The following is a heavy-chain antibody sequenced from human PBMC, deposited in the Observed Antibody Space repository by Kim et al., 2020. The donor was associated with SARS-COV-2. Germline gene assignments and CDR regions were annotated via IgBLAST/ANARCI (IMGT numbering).Heavy chain of an antibody. D-gene: IGHD2-15*01. J-gene: IGHJ6*02. CDR3: ARDWVVAAPYHYYGMDV. Sequence: SETLSLTCTVSGYSISSGYYWGWIRQPPGKGLEWIGSIYRSGSTYYNPSLKSRVTFSVDTSKNQFSLKLSSVTAADTAVYFCARDWVVAAPYHYYGMDVWGQGTTVTVSS. CDR1: GYSISSGYY. CDR2: IYRSGST. V-gene: IGHV4-38-2*02.